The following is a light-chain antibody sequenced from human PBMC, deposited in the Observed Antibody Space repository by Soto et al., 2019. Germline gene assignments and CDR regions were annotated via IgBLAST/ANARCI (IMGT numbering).Light chain of an antibody. Sequence: QSALTQPASVSGSPGQSITISCTGTSNDVGGYNYVSWYQQHPGKAPKVMIYDVSNRPSGISNRFSGSKSGNTASLTISGLQAEDEAHYYCSSYTSGGIPVVFGGGTQLTVL. V-gene: IGLV2-14*03. CDR1: SNDVGGYNY. CDR2: DVS. CDR3: SSYTSGGIPVV. J-gene: IGLJ2*01.